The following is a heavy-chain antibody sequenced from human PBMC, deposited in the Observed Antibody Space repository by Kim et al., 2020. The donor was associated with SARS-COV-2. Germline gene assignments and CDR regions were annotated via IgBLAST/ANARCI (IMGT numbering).Heavy chain of an antibody. D-gene: IGHD6-13*01. Sequence: SETLSLTCTVSGGSISSYYWSWIRQPPGKGLEWIGYIYYSGSTNYNPSLKSRVTISVDTSKNQFSLKLSSVTAADTAVYYCAGSSWYGGTYYYYGMDVWGQGTTVTVSS. CDR1: GGSISSYY. CDR3: AGSSWYGGTYYYYGMDV. V-gene: IGHV4-59*01. J-gene: IGHJ6*02. CDR2: IYYSGST.